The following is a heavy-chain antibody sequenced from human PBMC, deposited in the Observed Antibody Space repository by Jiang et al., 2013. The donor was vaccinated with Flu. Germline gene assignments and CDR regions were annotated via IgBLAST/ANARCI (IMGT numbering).Heavy chain of an antibody. Sequence: GPGLVKPSETLSLTCTVSGGSISSYYWSWIRQPAGKGLEWIGRIYTSGSTNYNPSLKSRVTMSVDTSKNQFSLKLSSVTAADTAVYYCARCPYSSGWGDFFDYWGQGTLVTVSS. V-gene: IGHV4-4*07. D-gene: IGHD6-19*01. CDR1: GGSISSYY. CDR2: IYTSGST. J-gene: IGHJ4*02. CDR3: ARCPYSSGWGDFFDY.